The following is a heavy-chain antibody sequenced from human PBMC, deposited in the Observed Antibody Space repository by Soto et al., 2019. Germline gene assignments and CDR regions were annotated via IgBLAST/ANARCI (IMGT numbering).Heavy chain of an antibody. CDR2: IRSKANSYTT. CDR3: TPGAVAVAGKIDY. V-gene: IGHV3-73*01. Sequence: GGSLRLSCAASGFTFSGSAMHWVRQASGKGLEWVGRIRSKANSYTTAYAASVKGRFTISRDDSKNTAYLQMNSLKTEDTAVYYCTPGAVAVAGKIDYWGQGTLVTVSS. CDR1: GFTFSGSA. J-gene: IGHJ4*02. D-gene: IGHD6-19*01.